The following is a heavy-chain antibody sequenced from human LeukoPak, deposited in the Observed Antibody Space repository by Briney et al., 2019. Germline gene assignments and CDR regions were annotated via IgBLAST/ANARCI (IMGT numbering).Heavy chain of an antibody. CDR3: AKRGVVIRVILVGFHREAYYFDS. V-gene: IGHV3-23*01. CDR2: ISDSGGRT. Sequence: GGSLRLSCAVSGITLSNYGMSWVRQAPGKGLGWVAGISDSGGRTNYADSVKDRFTISRDNPKNTLYVQMNSLRAEDTAVYFCAKRGVVIRVILVGFHREAYYFDSWGQGALVTVCS. CDR1: GITLSNYG. J-gene: IGHJ4*02. D-gene: IGHD3-22*01.